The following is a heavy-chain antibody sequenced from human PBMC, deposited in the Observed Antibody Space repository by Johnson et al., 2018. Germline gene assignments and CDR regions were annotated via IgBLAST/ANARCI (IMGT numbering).Heavy chain of an antibody. Sequence: QVQLVQSGGGVVQPGRSLRLSCAASGFTFSNYGIHWVRQAPGKGLEWVAVISYDGSNKYYADSVKGRFTISRDNSKNTVYLQMNSLRADDTAVYYCARDNPYMDVWGKGTTVTVSS. CDR2: ISYDGSNK. J-gene: IGHJ6*03. D-gene: IGHD1-14*01. V-gene: IGHV3-30*03. CDR3: ARDNPYMDV. CDR1: GFTFSNYG.